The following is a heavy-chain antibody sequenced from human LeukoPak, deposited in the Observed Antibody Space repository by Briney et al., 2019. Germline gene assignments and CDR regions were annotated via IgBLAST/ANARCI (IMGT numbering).Heavy chain of an antibody. CDR2: ITVDIDDT. D-gene: IGHD2/OR15-2a*01. Sequence: ASVKVSCKASGYSFSDHAIHWLRQAPGQSLEWMGWITVDIDDTRYSQRFQDRVTITRDTSASTTYMELRNLRSEDTAVYFCARGTDMAMVGYFWGMDVWGKGTAVTVSS. CDR1: GYSFSDHA. V-gene: IGHV1-3*01. CDR3: ARGTDMAMVGYFWGMDV. J-gene: IGHJ6*04.